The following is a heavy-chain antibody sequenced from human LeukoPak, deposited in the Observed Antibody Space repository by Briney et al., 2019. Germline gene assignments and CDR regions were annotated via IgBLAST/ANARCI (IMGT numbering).Heavy chain of an antibody. CDR1: GYTFTSYY. D-gene: IGHD3-10*01. J-gene: IGHJ4*02. Sequence: ASVKVSCKASGYTFTSYYMHWVRQAPGQGLEWMGIINPSGGSTSYAQKFQGRVTMTRDTSTSTVYMELSSLRSEDTAVYYCARGPPLWFGELLPGLRGQGTLVTVSS. V-gene: IGHV1-46*01. CDR3: ARGPPLWFGELLPGL. CDR2: INPSGGST.